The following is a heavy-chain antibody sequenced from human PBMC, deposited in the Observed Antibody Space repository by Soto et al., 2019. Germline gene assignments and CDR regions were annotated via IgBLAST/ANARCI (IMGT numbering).Heavy chain of an antibody. CDR3: ATDLLITPR. J-gene: IGHJ4*02. CDR1: GDSISRGNW. Sequence: SETLSLTCAVSGDSISRGNWWSWVRQSPTKGMERIGEIQHTGRSNSNPSLKSRVILSVYNSNNEFSLTLTFVTAADTAVYYWATDLLITPRWGQGMLVTVSS. D-gene: IGHD3-16*01. CDR2: IQHTGRS. V-gene: IGHV4-4*02.